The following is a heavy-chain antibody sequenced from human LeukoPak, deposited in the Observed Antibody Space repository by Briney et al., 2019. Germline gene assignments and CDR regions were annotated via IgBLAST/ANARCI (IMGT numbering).Heavy chain of an antibody. CDR1: DGSISSSSYY. CDR2: IYYSGST. J-gene: IGHJ4*02. V-gene: IGHV4-39*01. D-gene: IGHD3-9*01. CDR3: ARLTLYDILTGSSYYFDC. Sequence: KTSETLSLACTVSDGSISSSSYYWGWIRQPPGKGLEWIGSIYYSGSTYYNPSLKSRVTISVDTSKNQFFLKLSSVTAADTAVYYCARLTLYDILTGSSYYFDCWGQGTLVTVSS.